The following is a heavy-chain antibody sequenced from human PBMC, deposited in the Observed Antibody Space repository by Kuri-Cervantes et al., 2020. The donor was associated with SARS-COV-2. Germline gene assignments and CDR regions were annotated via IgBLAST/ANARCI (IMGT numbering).Heavy chain of an antibody. J-gene: IGHJ6*03. CDR3: ARDHDYKDQYYYYYYMDV. CDR1: GYTFTSYA. CDR2: INTNTGNP. V-gene: IGHV7-4-1*02. D-gene: IGHD4-11*01. Sequence: ASVKVSCKASGYTFTSYAMNWVRQAPGQGFEWMGWINTNTGNPTYAQGFTGRFVFSLDTSVSTAYLQISSLKAEDTAVYYCARDHDYKDQYYYYYYMDVWGKGTTVTVSS.